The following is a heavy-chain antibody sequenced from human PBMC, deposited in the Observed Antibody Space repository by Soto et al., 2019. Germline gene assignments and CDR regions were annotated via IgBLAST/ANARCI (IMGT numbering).Heavy chain of an antibody. CDR2: IIPMTGTP. J-gene: IGHJ5*02. CDR1: GGIFSSFS. D-gene: IGHD1-1*01. CDR3: ARGPIFPGATSWLDP. V-gene: IGHV1-69*01. Sequence: QVQLVRSGAEVKTPGSSVEVSCKASGGIFSSFSITWVRQVPGHGLEWMGGIIPMTGTPNYAEKFQGRLTLTADASTRTAYLVLSSLKSEDTAVYYCARGPIFPGATSWLDPWGQGTVVIVSS.